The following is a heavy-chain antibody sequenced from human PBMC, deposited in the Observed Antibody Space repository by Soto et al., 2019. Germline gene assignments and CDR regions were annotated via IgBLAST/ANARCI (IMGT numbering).Heavy chain of an antibody. D-gene: IGHD1-26*01. V-gene: IGHV4-30-4*08. CDR2: IYYSGST. J-gene: IGHJ5*02. Sequence: SETLSLTCTVSGGSISSSTYYWGWIRQPPGKGLEWIGYIYYSGSTYYNPSLKSRVTISVDTSKNQFSLKLSSVTAADTAVYYCARGYSGRYRLENWFDPWGQGTLVTVSS. CDR3: ARGYSGRYRLENWFDP. CDR1: GGSISSSTYY.